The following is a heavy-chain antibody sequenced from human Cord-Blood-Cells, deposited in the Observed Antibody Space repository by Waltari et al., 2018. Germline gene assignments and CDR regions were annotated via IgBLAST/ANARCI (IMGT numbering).Heavy chain of an antibody. Sequence: QVQLVQSGAAVKKPGAAVKVYCKASGSTFTSHDINWVRPATGPGLEWMGWRNPNSGNKGYGQKFKARVTMTRNTSISTAYRELSSLRTEDTAVYYCAKFSGAARRNFIDYWGQGTLVTVSS. V-gene: IGHV1-8*01. CDR3: AKFSGAARRNFIDY. D-gene: IGHD6-6*01. J-gene: IGHJ4*02. CDR1: GSTFTSHD. CDR2: RNPNSGNK.